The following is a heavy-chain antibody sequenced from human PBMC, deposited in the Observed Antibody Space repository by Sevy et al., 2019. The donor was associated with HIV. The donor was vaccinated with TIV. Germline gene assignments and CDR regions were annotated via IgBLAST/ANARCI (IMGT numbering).Heavy chain of an antibody. CDR1: GYTFTSYG. CDR3: ARDLSSYYYDSSGPGALFDY. Sequence: ASVKVSCKASGYTFTSYGISWVRQAPGQGLEWTGWISAYNGNTNDTQKLQGRVTMTTDTSTSTAYMELRSLRSDDTAVYYCARDLSSYYYDSSGPGALFDYWGQGTLVTVSS. V-gene: IGHV1-18*01. J-gene: IGHJ4*02. D-gene: IGHD3-22*01. CDR2: ISAYNGNT.